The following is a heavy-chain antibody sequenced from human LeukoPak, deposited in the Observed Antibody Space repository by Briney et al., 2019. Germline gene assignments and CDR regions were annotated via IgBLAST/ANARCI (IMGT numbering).Heavy chain of an antibody. Sequence: ASVKVSCKASGYIFTGYYMHWVRRAPGQGLEWMGWINPNNGGTKYAQKFEGRVIMTRDTSSTVYLEVRRLRSDDTAIYFCARDAQFTVVVPAAKLNYMDVWGTGTTVTVSS. D-gene: IGHD2-2*01. V-gene: IGHV1-2*02. CDR2: INPNNGGT. CDR1: GYIFTGYY. CDR3: ARDAQFTVVVPAAKLNYMDV. J-gene: IGHJ6*03.